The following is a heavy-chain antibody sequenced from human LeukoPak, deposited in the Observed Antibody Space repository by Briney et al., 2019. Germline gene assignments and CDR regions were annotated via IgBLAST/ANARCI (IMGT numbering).Heavy chain of an antibody. D-gene: IGHD5-12*01. Sequence: KASETLSLTCTVSGGSVNSGSHYWCWIRQPPGKGLEWIGYIYYSGSTNYNPSLKGRVTISVDTSKNQFSLNLNSVTAADTAVYYCARDPGYSGINYWGQGTLVTVSS. CDR2: IYYSGST. J-gene: IGHJ4*02. CDR3: ARDPGYSGINY. V-gene: IGHV4-61*01. CDR1: GGSVNSGSHY.